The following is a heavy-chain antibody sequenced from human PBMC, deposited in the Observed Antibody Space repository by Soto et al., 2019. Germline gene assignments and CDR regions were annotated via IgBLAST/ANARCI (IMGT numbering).Heavy chain of an antibody. J-gene: IGHJ4*02. Sequence: QVQLVQSGAEVQKPGASVTVSCKASGYTFTDYFMHWVRQAPGQGLEWMGWISPNNGDTSSAQKFQGRGTMTRDTSINTAYRELSRLRSDDMAVYYCVRGGERKTATHLKRPFDSWGQGTLVTVAS. D-gene: IGHD3-16*01. V-gene: IGHV1-2*02. CDR1: GYTFTDYF. CDR2: ISPNNGDT. CDR3: VRGGERKTATHLKRPFDS.